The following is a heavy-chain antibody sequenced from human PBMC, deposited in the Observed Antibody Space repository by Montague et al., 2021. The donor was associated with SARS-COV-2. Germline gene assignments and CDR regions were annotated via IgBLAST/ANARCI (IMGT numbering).Heavy chain of an antibody. CDR2: IDWDDDK. CDR1: GFSLSTSGMC. V-gene: IGHV2-70*01. J-gene: IGHJ3*02. CDR3: ARSLLWFGELNAFDI. D-gene: IGHD3-10*01. Sequence: PALVKPTQTLTLPCTFSGFSLSTSGMCVSWIRQPPGKALEWLALIDWDDDKYYSTSLKTRLTISKDTSKNQVVLTMTNMDPVDTATYYCARSLLWFGELNAFDIWAKGQWSPSLQ.